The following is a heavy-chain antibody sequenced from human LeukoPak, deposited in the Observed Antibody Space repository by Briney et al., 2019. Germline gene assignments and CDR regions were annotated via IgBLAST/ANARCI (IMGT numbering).Heavy chain of an antibody. J-gene: IGHJ5*02. CDR3: ARQDYGDYYNWFDP. CDR1: GFTFSSYS. D-gene: IGHD4-17*01. CDR2: ISSSSSTI. Sequence: GGSLRLSCAASGFTFSSYSMNWVRQAPGKGLEWVSYISSSSSTIYYADSVKGRFTISRDNAKNSLYLQMNSLRAEDTAVYYCARQDYGDYYNWFDPWGQGTLVTVSP. V-gene: IGHV3-48*01.